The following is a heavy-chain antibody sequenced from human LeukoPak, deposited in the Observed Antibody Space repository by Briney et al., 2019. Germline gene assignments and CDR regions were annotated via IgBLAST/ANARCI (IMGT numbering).Heavy chain of an antibody. Sequence: GASVKVSCKASGYTFTGYYMHWVRQASGQGLEWMGRINPNSGGTNYAQKFQGRVTMTRDTSISTAYMELSRLRSDDTAVYYCARVSGGYCSSTSCSGDDYWGQGTLVTVSS. D-gene: IGHD2-2*01. V-gene: IGHV1-2*06. CDR3: ARVSGGYCSSTSCSGDDY. J-gene: IGHJ4*02. CDR2: INPNSGGT. CDR1: GYTFTGYY.